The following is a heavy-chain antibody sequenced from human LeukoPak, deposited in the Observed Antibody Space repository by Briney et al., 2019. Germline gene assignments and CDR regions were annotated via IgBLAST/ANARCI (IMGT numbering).Heavy chain of an antibody. Sequence: SETLSLTCTVSGGSISSSSYYWGWIRQPPGKGLEWIGSIYYSGSTYYNPSLKSRVTISVDTSKNQFSLKLSSVTAADTAVYYCARRQYYYDSSGYQNWFDPWGQGTLVTVSP. CDR3: ARRQYYYDSSGYQNWFDP. D-gene: IGHD3-22*01. CDR2: IYYSGST. CDR1: GGSISSSSYY. J-gene: IGHJ5*02. V-gene: IGHV4-39*01.